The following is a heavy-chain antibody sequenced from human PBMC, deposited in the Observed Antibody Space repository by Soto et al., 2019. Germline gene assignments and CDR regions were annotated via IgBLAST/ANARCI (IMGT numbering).Heavy chain of an antibody. D-gene: IGHD1-26*01. CDR2: IQQDGSEK. CDR1: GFTFSNYW. Sequence: EVHLVESGGGLVQPGGSLRLSCAASGFTFSNYWMTWVRLFPGKALEWVADIQQDGSEKYYVDSVKGRFTISRDNAKNSLYLQMNSLRAEDTAVYFCARELTVGATADYWGQGTLVTVSS. CDR3: ARELTVGATADY. V-gene: IGHV3-7*03. J-gene: IGHJ4*02.